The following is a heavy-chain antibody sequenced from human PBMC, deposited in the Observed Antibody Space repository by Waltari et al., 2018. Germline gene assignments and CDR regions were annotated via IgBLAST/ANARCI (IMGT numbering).Heavy chain of an antibody. CDR1: GFTFSRHA. CDR2: ISGSGGST. D-gene: IGHD3-16*01. V-gene: IGHV3-23*01. CDR3: VKPAYGASRGDY. J-gene: IGHJ4*02. Sequence: EVQLLESGGGLVQPGGSLRLSCAASGFTFSRHAMSWVRQAPGKGLGWVSAISGSGGSTYSADTVKGRFTNSRDNSKNTLYLQMNSLRDEGTAVYDCVKPAYGASRGDYWGQGTLVTVSS.